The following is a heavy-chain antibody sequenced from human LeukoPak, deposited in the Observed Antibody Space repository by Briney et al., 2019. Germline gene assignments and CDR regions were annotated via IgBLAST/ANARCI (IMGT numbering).Heavy chain of an antibody. J-gene: IGHJ6*03. V-gene: IGHV4-39*01. Sequence: GSLRLSCAASGFTFSSYAMSWVRQPPGKGLEWIGSIYYSGSTYYNPSLKSRVTISVDTSKNQFSLKLSSVTAADTAVYYCARQMNSSGVYYYYYMDGWGKGTTVTISS. CDR1: GFTFSSYA. CDR3: ARQMNSSGVYYYYYMDG. D-gene: IGHD6-25*01. CDR2: IYYSGST.